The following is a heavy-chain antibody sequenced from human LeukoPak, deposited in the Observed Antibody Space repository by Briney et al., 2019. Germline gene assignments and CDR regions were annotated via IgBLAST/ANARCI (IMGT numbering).Heavy chain of an antibody. V-gene: IGHV1-2*02. CDR3: ARESEYYYYYMDV. J-gene: IGHJ6*03. CDR2: INPNSGGT. Sequence: ASVKVSCKASGYTFTGYYMHWVRQAPGQGLEWMGWINPNSGGTNYAQKFRGRVTMTRDTSISTAYMELSRLRSDDTAVYYCARESEYYYYYMDVWGKRTTVTVSS. CDR1: GYTFTGYY.